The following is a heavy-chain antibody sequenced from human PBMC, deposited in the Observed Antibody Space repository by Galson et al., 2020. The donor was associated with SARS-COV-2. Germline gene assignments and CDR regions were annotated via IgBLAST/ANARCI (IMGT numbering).Heavy chain of an antibody. D-gene: IGHD3-22*01. J-gene: IGHJ4*02. CDR1: GFTFSGYA. V-gene: IGHV3-30*04. CDR2: TSYDGSNK. CDR3: ARDFLGYYHDRSGNLMANNLYY. Sequence: GGSLRLSCVASGFTFSGYAMHWVRQAPGKGLEWVAFTSYDGSNKDYADSVKGRFTISRDNSKNTLYLQLNSLRDEDTAGYYCARDFLGYYHDRSGNLMANNLYYWGQGTQVTVAS.